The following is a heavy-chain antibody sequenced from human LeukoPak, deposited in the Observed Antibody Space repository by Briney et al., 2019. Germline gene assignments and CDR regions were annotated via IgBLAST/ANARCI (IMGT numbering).Heavy chain of an antibody. D-gene: IGHD3-10*01. CDR3: ARSDLEYGSGSYYGY. V-gene: IGHV4-59*12. CDR1: GGSISTYF. CDR2: SSYSGRT. Sequence: SETLSLTCSVSGGSISTYFWSWIRQPPGKGLEWIGYSSYSGRTNYNPSLKSRVTISVDTSKNQFSLKLSSVTAADTAVYYCARSDLEYGSGSYYGYWGQGTLVTVSS. J-gene: IGHJ4*02.